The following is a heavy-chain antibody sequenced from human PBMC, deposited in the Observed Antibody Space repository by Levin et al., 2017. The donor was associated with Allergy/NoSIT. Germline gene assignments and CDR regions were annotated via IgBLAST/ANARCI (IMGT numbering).Heavy chain of an antibody. Sequence: VKVSCKASGGTFSSYAISWVRQAPGQGLEWMGGIIPIFGTANYAQKFQGRVTITADESTSTAYMELSSLRSEDTAVYYCARTYSSSGYRSGQRNGMDVWGQETTVTVSS. V-gene: IGHV1-69*13. J-gene: IGHJ6*02. CDR2: IIPIFGTA. CDR1: GGTFSSYA. D-gene: IGHD6-13*01. CDR3: ARTYSSSGYRSGQRNGMDV.